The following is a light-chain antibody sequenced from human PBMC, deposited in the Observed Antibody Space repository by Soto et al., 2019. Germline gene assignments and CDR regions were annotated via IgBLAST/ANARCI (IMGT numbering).Light chain of an antibody. CDR1: SSDIGSNS. J-gene: IGLJ3*02. V-gene: IGLV1-44*01. CDR3: ATWSDSLKGWV. CDR2: GND. Sequence: QSVLTQPPSASRTPGQRVTIPCSGSSSDIGSNSVNWYQQLPGAAPRLLIYGNDHRPSVVPDRFSASKSGTSASLAISGLRSEDEAFYYCATWSDSLKGWVFGGGTKLTVL.